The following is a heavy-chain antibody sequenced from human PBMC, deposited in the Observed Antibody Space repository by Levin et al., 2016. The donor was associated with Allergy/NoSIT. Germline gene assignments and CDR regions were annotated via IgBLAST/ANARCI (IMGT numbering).Heavy chain of an antibody. Sequence: GSLRLSCTVSGGSISSYYWSWIRQPPGKGLEWIGYIYYSGSTNYNPSLKSRVTISVDTSKNQFSLKLSSVTAADTAVYYCARTGLSWYFDLWGRGTLVTVSS. CDR1: GGSISSYY. D-gene: IGHD3-10*01. CDR2: IYYSGST. J-gene: IGHJ2*01. CDR3: ARTGLSWYFDL. V-gene: IGHV4-59*01.